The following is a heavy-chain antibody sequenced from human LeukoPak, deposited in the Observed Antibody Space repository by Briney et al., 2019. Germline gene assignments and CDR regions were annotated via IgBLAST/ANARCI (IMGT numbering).Heavy chain of an antibody. J-gene: IGHJ5*02. Sequence: GGSLRLSCAASGFIVNSYAMSWVRQAPGKGLAWVSLIYSDGVTQYADSVKGRFTISRDNSKNTLFLQMNSLRDEDTAVYFCARDRAEGKTWVEFDPWGQGTLVTVSS. CDR1: GFIVNSYA. CDR3: ARDRAEGKTWVEFDP. V-gene: IGHV3-66*02. CDR2: IYSDGVT.